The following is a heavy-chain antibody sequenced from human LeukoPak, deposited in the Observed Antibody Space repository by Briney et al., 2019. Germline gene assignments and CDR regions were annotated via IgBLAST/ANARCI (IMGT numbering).Heavy chain of an antibody. CDR2: ISGSGGST. Sequence: GGSLRLSCAASGFTVSSNYMNWVRQAPGKGLEWVSAISGSGGSTYYADSVKGRFTISRDNSKNTLYLQMNSLRAEDTAVYYCAKDRGIAAAGNWFDPWGQGTLVTVSS. CDR3: AKDRGIAAAGNWFDP. CDR1: GFTVSSNY. D-gene: IGHD6-13*01. J-gene: IGHJ5*02. V-gene: IGHV3-23*01.